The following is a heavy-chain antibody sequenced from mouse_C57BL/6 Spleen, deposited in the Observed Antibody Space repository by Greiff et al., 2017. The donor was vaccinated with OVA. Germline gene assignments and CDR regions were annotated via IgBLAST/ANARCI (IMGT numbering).Heavy chain of an antibody. CDR3: ARGITTVNFDY. CDR1: GYTFTSYW. D-gene: IGHD1-1*01. Sequence: VKLQQPGAELVMPGASVKLSCKASGYTFTSYWMHWVKQRPGQGLEWIGEIDPSDSYTNYNQKFKGKSTLTVDKSSSTAYMQLSSLTSEDSAVYYCARGITTVNFDYWGQGTTLTVSS. V-gene: IGHV1-69*01. J-gene: IGHJ2*01. CDR2: IDPSDSYT.